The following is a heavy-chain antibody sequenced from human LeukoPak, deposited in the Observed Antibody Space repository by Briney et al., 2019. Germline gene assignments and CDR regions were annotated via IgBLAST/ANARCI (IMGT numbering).Heavy chain of an antibody. CDR1: GYTFTSYY. Sequence: ASVKVSCKASGYTFTSYYMHWVRQAPGQGLEWMGMINPSGGSTSYAQKFQGRVTMTGDTSTSTVYMELSSLRSEDTAVYYCARERGKLRYFDWPHYYYGMDVWGKGTTVTVSS. D-gene: IGHD3-9*01. CDR3: ARERGKLRYFDWPHYYYGMDV. J-gene: IGHJ6*04. CDR2: INPSGGST. V-gene: IGHV1-46*01.